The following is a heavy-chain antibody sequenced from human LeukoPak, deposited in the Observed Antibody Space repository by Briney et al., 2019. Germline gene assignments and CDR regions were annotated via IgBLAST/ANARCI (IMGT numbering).Heavy chain of an antibody. J-gene: IGHJ1*01. V-gene: IGHV3-66*01. CDR2: IYSGGST. D-gene: IGHD2-15*01. CDR3: ASDRYSPEYFQH. CDR1: GFSVRNNY. Sequence: PGGSLRLSCAASGFSVRNNYMSWVRQAPGKGLEGVSGIYSGGSTFYADSVKGRFTVSRDNSKNTLYLQVNSLRAEDTAVYYCASDRYSPEYFQHWGQGTLVTVSS.